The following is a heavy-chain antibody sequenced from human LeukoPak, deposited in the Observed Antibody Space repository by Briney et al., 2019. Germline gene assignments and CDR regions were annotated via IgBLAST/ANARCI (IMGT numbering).Heavy chain of an antibody. CDR1: GGSISSSSYY. V-gene: IGHV4-39*01. Sequence: SETLSLTCTVSGGSISSSSYYWGWIRQPPGKGLEWIGSIYYSGSTYYNPSLRSRVTISVDTSKNQFSLKPSSVTAADTAVYYCARHHNSYDFWSGLDYWGQGTLVTVSS. CDR3: ARHHNSYDFWSGLDY. J-gene: IGHJ4*02. CDR2: IYYSGST. D-gene: IGHD3-3*01.